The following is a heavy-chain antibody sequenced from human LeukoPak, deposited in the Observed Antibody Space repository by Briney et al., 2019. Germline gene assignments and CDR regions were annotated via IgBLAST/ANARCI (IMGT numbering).Heavy chain of an antibody. CDR1: GFTFSSYA. V-gene: IGHV3-23*01. Sequence: GGSLRLSCAASGFTFSSYAMSWVRQAPGKGLEWVSAISGSGGSTYYADSVKGRFTISRDNAKNSLYLQMNSLRAEDTAVYYCARLRDDAFDIWGQGTMVTVSS. CDR2: ISGSGGST. D-gene: IGHD5-12*01. CDR3: ARLRDDAFDI. J-gene: IGHJ3*02.